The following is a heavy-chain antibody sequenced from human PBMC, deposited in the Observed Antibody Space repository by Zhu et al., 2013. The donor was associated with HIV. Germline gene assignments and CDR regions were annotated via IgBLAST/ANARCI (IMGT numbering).Heavy chain of an antibody. CDR2: IIPIFGTA. CDR3: ARVGICSSTSCYMGALDY. V-gene: IGHV1-69*01. Sequence: QVQLVQSGAEVKKPGSSVKVSCKASGGTFSSYAIRWVRQAPGQGLEWMGGIIPIFGTANYAQKFQGRVTITADESTSTAYMELSSLRSEGTAVYYCARVGICSSTSCYMGALDYWGQGTLVTVSS. J-gene: IGHJ4*02. CDR1: GGTFSSYA. D-gene: IGHD2-2*02.